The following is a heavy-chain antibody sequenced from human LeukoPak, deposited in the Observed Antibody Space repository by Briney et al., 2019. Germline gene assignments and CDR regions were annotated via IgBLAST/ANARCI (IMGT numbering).Heavy chain of an antibody. CDR1: GYTFTSYG. CDR3: ARDSGWYSPY. CDR2: ISAYNGNT. D-gene: IGHD6-19*01. Sequence: ASVKVSCKASGYTFTSYGISWVRQAPGQGLEWMGWISAYNGNTNYAQKFQGRVTITRDTSASTAYMELSSLRSEDTAVYYCARDSGWYSPYWGQGTLVTVSS. V-gene: IGHV1-18*01. J-gene: IGHJ4*02.